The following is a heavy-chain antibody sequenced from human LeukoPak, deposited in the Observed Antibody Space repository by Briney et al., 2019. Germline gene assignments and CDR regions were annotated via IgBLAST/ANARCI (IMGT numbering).Heavy chain of an antibody. CDR3: AKYASGSLVV. Sequence: SETLSLTCTVSGGFISSYYWSWIRQPAGKGLEWIGRIYNTGSTDFNPSLKSRVTMSVDTSKNQFSLKLSSGTAADTAVYYCAKYASGSLVVWGQGTLVTVSS. D-gene: IGHD3-10*01. CDR1: GGFISSYY. J-gene: IGHJ4*02. V-gene: IGHV4-4*07. CDR2: IYNTGST.